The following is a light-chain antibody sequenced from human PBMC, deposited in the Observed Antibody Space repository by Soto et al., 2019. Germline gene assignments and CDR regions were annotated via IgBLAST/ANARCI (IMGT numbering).Light chain of an antibody. V-gene: IGLV1-40*01. Sequence: QSVLTQPPSVSGAPGQRVTISCTGTSSNTGAGYDVHWYQQLPGTAPKLLIYDNSNRPSGVPDRFSGSKSGTSASLTITGLQSEDEAHYFCLSFDSSLSAWVFGGGTKLTVL. J-gene: IGLJ3*02. CDR3: LSFDSSLSAWV. CDR1: SSNTGAGYD. CDR2: DNS.